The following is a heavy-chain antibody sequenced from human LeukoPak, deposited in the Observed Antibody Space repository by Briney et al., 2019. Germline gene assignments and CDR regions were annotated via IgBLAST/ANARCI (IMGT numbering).Heavy chain of an antibody. V-gene: IGHV3-23*01. D-gene: IGHD3-22*01. CDR3: AKTPTPYYYDSSGYY. CDR1: GFTFSSYA. CDR2: ISGSGGST. Sequence: GGSLRLSCVGSGFTFSSYAMSWVRQAPGKGLEWVSAISGSGGSTYYADSVKGRFTISRDNSKNTLYLRMNSLRAEDTAVYYCAKTPTPYYYDSSGYYWGQGTLVTVSS. J-gene: IGHJ4*02.